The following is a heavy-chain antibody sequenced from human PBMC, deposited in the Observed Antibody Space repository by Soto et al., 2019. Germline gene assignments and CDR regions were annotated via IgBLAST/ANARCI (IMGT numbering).Heavy chain of an antibody. Sequence: ASVKVSCKASGYIFTDYYINWVRQAPGQGLEWMGWINPNGGGTKYAQKFQGRVTMTTDTSISTAYMELSSLRSDDTAVYYCARPYCGTNSCHGWFDPWGQGTLVTVSS. V-gene: IGHV1-2*02. CDR2: INPNGGGT. CDR3: ARPYCGTNSCHGWFDP. D-gene: IGHD2-2*01. CDR1: GYIFTDYY. J-gene: IGHJ5*02.